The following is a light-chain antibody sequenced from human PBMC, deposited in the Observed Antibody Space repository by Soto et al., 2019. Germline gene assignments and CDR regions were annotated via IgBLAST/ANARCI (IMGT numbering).Light chain of an antibody. CDR3: QHYNSYSEA. V-gene: IGKV1-5*03. Sequence: DIQMTQSPSTLSASVGDRVTITCRASQTISSWLAWYQQKPGKAPKLLIYKASTLKSGVPSRFSGSGSGTEITPPLSHPQPDDFATYYCQHYNSYSEAFGQGTKVDIK. CDR1: QTISSW. J-gene: IGKJ1*01. CDR2: KAS.